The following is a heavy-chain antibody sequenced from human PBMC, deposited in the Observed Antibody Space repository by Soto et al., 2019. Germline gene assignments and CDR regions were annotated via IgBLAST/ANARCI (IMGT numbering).Heavy chain of an antibody. CDR1: GFTFSSYA. V-gene: IGHV3-23*01. CDR3: ARASGSSYWFDP. D-gene: IGHD1-26*01. CDR2: ISGSGDST. Sequence: PGGSLRLSCAAPGFTFSSYALNWVRQAPGKGLEWVSVISGSGDSTYYADSVKGRFTISRDNSKNTLYLQMNSLRTEDTAVYYCARASGSSYWFDPWGQGTLVTVS. J-gene: IGHJ5*02.